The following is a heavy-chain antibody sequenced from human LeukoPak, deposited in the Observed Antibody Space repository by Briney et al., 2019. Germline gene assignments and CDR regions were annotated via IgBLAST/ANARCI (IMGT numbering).Heavy chain of an antibody. CDR3: AKEAVAIFGVVIDYFDY. V-gene: IGHV3-30*02. CDR2: IRYDGSNK. Sequence: PGGSPRLSCAASGFTFSSYGMHWVRQAPGKGLEWVAFIRYDGSNKYYADSVKGRFTISRDNSKNTLYLQMNSLRAEDTAVYYCAKEAVAIFGVVIDYFDYWGQGTLVTVSS. J-gene: IGHJ4*02. CDR1: GFTFSSYG. D-gene: IGHD3-3*01.